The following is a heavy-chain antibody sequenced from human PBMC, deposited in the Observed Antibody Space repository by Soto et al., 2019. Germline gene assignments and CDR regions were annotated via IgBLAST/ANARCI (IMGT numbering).Heavy chain of an antibody. V-gene: IGHV4-4*07. CDR2: IYTSGST. CDR1: GGSISSYY. CDR3: ARERGIAVAEEYFDY. Sequence: SETLSLTCTVSGGSISSYYWSWIRQPAGKGLEWIGRIYTSGSTNYNPSLKSRVTMSVDTSKNQFSLKLSSVTAADTAVYYCARERGIAVAEEYFDYWGQGTLVTVSS. D-gene: IGHD6-19*01. J-gene: IGHJ4*02.